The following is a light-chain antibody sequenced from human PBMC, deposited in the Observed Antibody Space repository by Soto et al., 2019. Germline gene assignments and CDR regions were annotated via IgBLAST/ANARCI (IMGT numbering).Light chain of an antibody. CDR3: QQYNRYSVT. J-gene: IGKJ1*01. CDR2: GVS. CDR1: RGFIKG. V-gene: IGKV1-5*02. Sequence: IRLTRSLSTWLALVEARVPILARPGRGFIKGLAWYHQKPGKAPKFLIDGVSSLKSGVPSRFSGSGSGTEFTLVISSLQPDDFATYYCQQYNRYSVTFGQGTKVEIK.